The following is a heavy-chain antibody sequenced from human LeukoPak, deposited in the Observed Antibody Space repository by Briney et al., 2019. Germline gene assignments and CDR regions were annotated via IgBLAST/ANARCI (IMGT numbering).Heavy chain of an antibody. J-gene: IGHJ4*02. CDR2: VKSKTNGGTA. D-gene: IGHD2-2*01. Sequence: GGSLRLSCAASGFTFMNAWMSWVRQRPGEGLEWVGRVKSKTNGGTADCAAPVKGRFTISRDDSKNTLYLQMNSLKTEDTAVYYCTTITRYCSSTSCYSSNYWGQGTLVTVSS. V-gene: IGHV3-15*01. CDR3: TTITRYCSSTSCYSSNY. CDR1: GFTFMNAW.